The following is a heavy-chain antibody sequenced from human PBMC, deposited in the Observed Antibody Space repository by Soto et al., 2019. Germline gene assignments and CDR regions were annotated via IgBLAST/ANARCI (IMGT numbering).Heavy chain of an antibody. CDR3: AKAHPSGYESMDV. CDR2: ISGSGGST. V-gene: IGHV3-23*01. J-gene: IGHJ6*02. Sequence: PGGSLRLSCAASGFTFSSYSISWVRQAPGKGLEWVSAISGSGGSTYYADSVKGRFTISRENSKKTLYLQMSSLRAEDTAVYYCAKAHPSGYESMDVWGQGTTVTFSS. D-gene: IGHD5-12*01. CDR1: GFTFSSYS.